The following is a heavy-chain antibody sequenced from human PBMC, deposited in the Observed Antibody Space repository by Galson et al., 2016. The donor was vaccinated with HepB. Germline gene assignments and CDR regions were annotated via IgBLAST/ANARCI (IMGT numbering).Heavy chain of an antibody. D-gene: IGHD3-16*01. V-gene: IGHV4-31*03. J-gene: IGHJ2*01. Sequence: TLSLTCSVSGGSITDANVHWTWIRHHPRKGLEWLGHIFYTGTTYHNPSLKSRVFISVDTAKNQFSLRVTSVNVADTGIYYCARDTSLGGIDSWGRGTLVTVSS. CDR1: GGSITDANVH. CDR3: ARDTSLGGIDS. CDR2: IFYTGTT.